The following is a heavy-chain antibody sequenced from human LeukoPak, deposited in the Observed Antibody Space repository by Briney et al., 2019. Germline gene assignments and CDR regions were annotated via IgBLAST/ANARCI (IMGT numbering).Heavy chain of an antibody. CDR2: INHSGST. Sequence: PSETLSLTCAVYGGSFSGYYWSWIRQPPGQGLEWIGEINHSGSTNYNPSLKSRVTISVDTSKNQFSLKLSSVTAADTAVYYCARDRVVVVPAAGYYYYYMDVWGKGTTVTVSS. CDR3: ARDRVVVVPAAGYYYYYMDV. V-gene: IGHV4-34*01. J-gene: IGHJ6*03. CDR1: GGSFSGYY. D-gene: IGHD2-2*01.